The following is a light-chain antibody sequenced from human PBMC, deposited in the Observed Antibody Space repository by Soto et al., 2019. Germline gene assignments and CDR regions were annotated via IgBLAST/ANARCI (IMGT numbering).Light chain of an antibody. CDR1: SSNIGRNS. Sequence: QSVLTQPPSASGTPGQRVTISCSGSSSNIGRNSVNWYQQLPGTAPKLLMYSSNQRPSGVPDRFSGSKSGTSASLAISGLQSEDEADYYCAAWDDSLNGPVFGGGTKLTVL. V-gene: IGLV1-44*01. J-gene: IGLJ3*02. CDR3: AAWDDSLNGPV. CDR2: SSN.